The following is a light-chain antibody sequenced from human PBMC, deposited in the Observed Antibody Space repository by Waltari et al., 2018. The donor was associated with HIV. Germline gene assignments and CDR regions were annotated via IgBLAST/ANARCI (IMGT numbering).Light chain of an antibody. Sequence: QSALTQPPSVSGSPGQSVSISCSGTTSDVGFYEYVSWYQQYPGKAPKLTIFDVNQGPAGGPERFSGAKSGYTASLPISGRLTEDEADYFCCAYAAGHVSYIFGNGTAVAVL. CDR2: DVN. J-gene: IGLJ1*01. V-gene: IGLV2-11*01. CDR3: CAYAAGHVSYI. CDR1: TSDVGFYEY.